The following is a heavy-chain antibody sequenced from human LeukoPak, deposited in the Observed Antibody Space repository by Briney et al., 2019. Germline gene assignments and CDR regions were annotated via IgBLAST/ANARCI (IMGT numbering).Heavy chain of an antibody. Sequence: GGSLRLSCAASGFTFSTYSLHWARQAPGKGLEWVAVISRDGTNKYHADSVKGRFTISRDNSKNTLFLQTNSLRAEDTAVYYCARALPSPSGYFDYWGQGTLVTVSS. CDR2: ISRDGTNK. J-gene: IGHJ4*02. CDR3: ARALPSPSGYFDY. CDR1: GFTFSTYS. D-gene: IGHD7-27*01. V-gene: IGHV3-30-3*01.